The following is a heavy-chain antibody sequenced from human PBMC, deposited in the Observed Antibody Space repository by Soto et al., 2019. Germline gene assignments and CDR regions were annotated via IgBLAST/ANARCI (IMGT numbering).Heavy chain of an antibody. J-gene: IGHJ5*02. CDR1: GYTFTSYC. CDR3: VREYCSGGSCSPDP. D-gene: IGHD2-15*01. V-gene: IGHV1-18*01. Sequence: ASVKVSCKASGYTFTSYCISWLRQAPGQGLEWMGIISPPDGNTLYAQKLQGRVTMTTDTSTSTVYMDLSSLRSEDTAVYYCVREYCSGGSCSPDPWGQGTLVTVSS. CDR2: ISPPDGNT.